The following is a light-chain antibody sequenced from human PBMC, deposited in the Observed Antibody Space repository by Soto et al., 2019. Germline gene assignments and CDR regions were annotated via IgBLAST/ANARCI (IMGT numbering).Light chain of an antibody. CDR1: QSVSSD. CDR3: QQYNNWPRT. Sequence: VLTQSPATMSLSPGQRSTLPCRASQSVSSDLAWYHQKPGQAPRILIYGASTRATGIPARFSGSGSGTEFTLTINSLQSEDFAVYYCQQYNNWPRTFGQGTKVDIK. V-gene: IGKV3-15*01. J-gene: IGKJ1*01. CDR2: GAS.